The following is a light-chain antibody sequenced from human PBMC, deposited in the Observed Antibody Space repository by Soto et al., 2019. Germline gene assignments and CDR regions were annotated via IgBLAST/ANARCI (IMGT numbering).Light chain of an antibody. J-gene: IGLJ2*01. Sequence: QSVLTQSPSASASLGASVKLTCTLSSGHSSYAIAWHQQQPEKGPRYLMKLNSDGSHTKGDGIPDRFSGSSSGAERDLTISSLQSEDEADYYCQTWGTGIRAFGGGTKLTVL. V-gene: IGLV4-69*01. CDR1: SGHSSYA. CDR3: QTWGTGIRA. CDR2: LNSDGSH.